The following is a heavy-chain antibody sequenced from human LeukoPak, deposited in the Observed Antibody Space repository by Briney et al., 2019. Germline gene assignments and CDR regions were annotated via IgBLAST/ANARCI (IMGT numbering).Heavy chain of an antibody. CDR2: IYHSGST. J-gene: IGHJ4*02. CDR3: ARRSGSGSYYSKNFDY. V-gene: IGHV4-4*02. CDR1: GGSISSSNW. Sequence: SETLSLTCAVSGGSISSSNWWSWVRQPPGKGLEWIGEIYHSGSTNYNASLKSRVTISVDRSKNQFSLKLSSVTAADTAVYYCARRSGSGSYYSKNFDYWGQGTLVTVSS. D-gene: IGHD3-10*01.